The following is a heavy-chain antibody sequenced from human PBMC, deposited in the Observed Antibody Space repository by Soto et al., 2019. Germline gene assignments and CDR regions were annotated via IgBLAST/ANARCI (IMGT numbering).Heavy chain of an antibody. J-gene: IGHJ2*01. CDR1: GFTFSSYW. Sequence: EVQLVESGGGLVQPGGSLRLSCAASGFTFSSYWMSWVRQAPGKGLEWVANIKQDGSEKYYVDSVKGRFTISRDNAKNSXXLQMNSLGAEDTAVYYCAREPGGVEMATHYWYFDLWGRGTLVTVSS. V-gene: IGHV3-7*01. CDR2: IKQDGSEK. D-gene: IGHD3-16*01. CDR3: AREPGGVEMATHYWYFDL.